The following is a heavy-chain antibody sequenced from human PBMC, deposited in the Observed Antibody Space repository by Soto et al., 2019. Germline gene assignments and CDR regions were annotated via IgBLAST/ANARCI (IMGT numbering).Heavy chain of an antibody. V-gene: IGHV1-18*01. CDR2: ISAYNGNT. CDR3: ARDLGPGYTGFCDY. J-gene: IGHJ4*02. CDR1: GYTFSNYG. Sequence: SSVKVSCKTSGYTFSNYGINWVRQAPGQGLEWMGWISAYNGNTNFAQKLRGRVSLTTDTSSTTAYMELRSLTSDDTAVYYCARDLGPGYTGFCDYWGQGTLVTVSS. D-gene: IGHD5-12*01.